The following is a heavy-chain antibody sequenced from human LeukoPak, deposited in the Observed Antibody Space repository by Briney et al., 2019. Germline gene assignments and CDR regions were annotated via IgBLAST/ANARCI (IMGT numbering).Heavy chain of an antibody. CDR3: ARARGEYCGGDCYSSYFDY. Sequence: GGSLRLSCAASGYIFRRYWVSWVRQAPGKGLEWVANINEDGSQKNYVDSVKGRFIISRDNAKNSLYLQMNSLRAEDTAVYYCARARGEYCGGDCYSSYFDYWGQGTLVTVSS. CDR1: GYIFRRYW. V-gene: IGHV3-7*02. J-gene: IGHJ4*02. CDR2: INEDGSQK. D-gene: IGHD2-21*02.